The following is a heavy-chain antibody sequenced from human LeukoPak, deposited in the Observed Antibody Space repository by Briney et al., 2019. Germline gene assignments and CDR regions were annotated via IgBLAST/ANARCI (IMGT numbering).Heavy chain of an antibody. CDR1: GFTFSSYT. CDR2: ISSGGDTT. Sequence: QAGGSLRLSCEASGFTFSSYTMTWVRQAPGKGLEWVSHISSGGDTTYYADSVKGRFTISRDNSKNTLYLQMNSLRAEDTAVFYCAKVATKGNYCDSSGYSLDYWGQGTLVTVSS. D-gene: IGHD3-22*01. CDR3: AKVATKGNYCDSSGYSLDY. J-gene: IGHJ4*02. V-gene: IGHV3-23*01.